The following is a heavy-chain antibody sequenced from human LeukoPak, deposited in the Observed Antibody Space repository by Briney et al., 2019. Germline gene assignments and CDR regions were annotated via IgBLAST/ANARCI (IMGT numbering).Heavy chain of an antibody. V-gene: IGHV4-34*01. D-gene: IGHD4-23*01. CDR1: GGSFSGYY. CDR2: INHSGST. CDR3: ARDRSDYGGNSRSPRYYYYYYGMDV. J-gene: IGHJ6*02. Sequence: SETLSLTCAVYGGSFSGYYWSWIRQPPGKGLERIGEINHSGSTNYNPSLKSRVTISVDTSKNQFSLKLSSVTAADTAVYYCARDRSDYGGNSRSPRYYYYYYGMDVWGQGTTVTVSS.